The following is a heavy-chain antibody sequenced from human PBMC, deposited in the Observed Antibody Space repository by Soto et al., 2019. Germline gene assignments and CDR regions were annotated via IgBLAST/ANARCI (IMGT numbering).Heavy chain of an antibody. Sequence: GGSLRLSCAASGFTFSSYAMHWVRQAPGKGLEWVAVISYDGSNKYYADSVKGRFTISRDNSKNTLYLQMNSLRAEDTAVYYCATALDGGYPNWFDPWGQGTLVTVSS. CDR1: GFTFSSYA. J-gene: IGHJ5*02. CDR2: ISYDGSNK. CDR3: ATALDGGYPNWFDP. V-gene: IGHV3-30-3*01. D-gene: IGHD5-12*01.